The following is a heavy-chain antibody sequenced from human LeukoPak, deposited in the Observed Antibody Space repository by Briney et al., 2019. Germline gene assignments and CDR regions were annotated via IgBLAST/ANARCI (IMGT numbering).Heavy chain of an antibody. CDR2: MNPTSGNT. J-gene: IGHJ4*02. V-gene: IGHV1-8*01. CDR3: ARGNSYYDTSGYYLYYFDY. CDR1: GYTFTSHD. Sequence: ASVKVSCKASGYTFTSHDINWVRQATGQGLEWMGWMNPTSGNTGYVQKFQGRVTMTMNTSISTAYMELSSLRSEDTAVYYCARGNSYYDTSGYYLYYFDYWGQGTLVTVSS. D-gene: IGHD3-22*01.